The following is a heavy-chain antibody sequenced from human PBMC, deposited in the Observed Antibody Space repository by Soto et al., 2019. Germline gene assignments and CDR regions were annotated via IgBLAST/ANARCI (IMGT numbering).Heavy chain of an antibody. Sequence: ASVKVSFKASGYSFTSYVMHWVRQAPGQRLEWMGWINVGNGNTKYSQNVQGRVTITRDTSASTAYMELSSLRSEDTAVYYCAFTSGWYTGDTFDIWGQGTMVTVSS. CDR3: AFTSGWYTGDTFDI. CDR1: GYSFTSYV. V-gene: IGHV1-3*01. D-gene: IGHD6-19*01. J-gene: IGHJ3*02. CDR2: INVGNGNT.